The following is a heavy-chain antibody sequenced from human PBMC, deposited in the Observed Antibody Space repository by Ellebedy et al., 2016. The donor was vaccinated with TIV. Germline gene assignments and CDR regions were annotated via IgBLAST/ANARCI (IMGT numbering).Heavy chain of an antibody. Sequence: GESLKISCSASRFSFSSYWMSRVRQAPGKGLEWVANINQDGSQKHYVDSVNGRFTISRDNAKNSLYLQMNSLRVEDTAVYYCSTDGSYGDYLSPTHAFVIWGQGTMVTVSS. CDR1: RFSFSSYW. CDR3: STDGSYGDYLSPTHAFVI. J-gene: IGHJ3*02. V-gene: IGHV3-7*01. D-gene: IGHD4-17*01. CDR2: INQDGSQK.